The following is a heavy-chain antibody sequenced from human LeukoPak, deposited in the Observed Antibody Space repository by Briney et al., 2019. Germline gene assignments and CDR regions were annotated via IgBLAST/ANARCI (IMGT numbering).Heavy chain of an antibody. CDR1: GGSISSYY. CDR2: IYDSGST. J-gene: IGHJ4*02. V-gene: IGHV4-59*12. Sequence: SETLSLTCTVSGGSISSYYWSWIRQSPGKGLEWIGYIYDSGSTNYNPSLKSRVTISVDTSKNQFSLKLSSVTAADTAVYYCASYYGDYHPGDYWGQGTLVTVSS. CDR3: ASYYGDYHPGDY. D-gene: IGHD4-17*01.